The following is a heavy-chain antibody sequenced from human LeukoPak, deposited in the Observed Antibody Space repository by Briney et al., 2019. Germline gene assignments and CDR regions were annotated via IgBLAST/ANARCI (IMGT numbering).Heavy chain of an antibody. CDR2: IKSDGKT. D-gene: IGHD6-13*01. J-gene: IGHJ4*02. V-gene: IGHV3-74*01. CDR1: GFTFSRYW. Sequence: GGSLRLSCEASGFTFSRYWMHWVRQAPGKGLVWVSRIKSDGKTNYADSVKGRFTISRDNAKNSLYLQMNSLRAEDTAVYYCARDPLIAAAGTSYWGQGTLVTVSS. CDR3: ARDPLIAAAGTSY.